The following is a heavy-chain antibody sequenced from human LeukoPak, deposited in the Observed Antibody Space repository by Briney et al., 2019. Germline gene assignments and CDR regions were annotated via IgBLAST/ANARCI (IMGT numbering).Heavy chain of an antibody. CDR3: AATYDILTGYDY. D-gene: IGHD3-9*01. J-gene: IGHJ4*02. V-gene: IGHV1-2*02. CDR1: GYTFTGYY. CDR2: INPNSGGT. Sequence: ASVKVSCKASGYTFTGYYMHWVRQAPGQGLEWMGWINPNSGGTNYAQKFQGRVTMTRDTSISTAYMELSRLRSDDTAVYYCAATYDILTGYDYWGQGTLVTVSS.